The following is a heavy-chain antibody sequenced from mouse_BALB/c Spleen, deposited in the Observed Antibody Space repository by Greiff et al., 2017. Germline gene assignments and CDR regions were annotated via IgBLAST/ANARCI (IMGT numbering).Heavy chain of an antibody. J-gene: IGHJ3*01. CDR2: ISDGGSYT. D-gene: IGHD4-1*01. V-gene: IGHV5-4*02. Sequence: EVHLVESGGGLVKPGGSLKLSCAASGFTFSDYYMYWVRQTPEKRLEWVATISDGGSYTYYPDSVKGRFTISRDNAKNNLYLQMSSLKSEDTAMYYCAAWGAWFAYWGQGTLVTVSA. CDR1: GFTFSDYY. CDR3: AAWGAWFAY.